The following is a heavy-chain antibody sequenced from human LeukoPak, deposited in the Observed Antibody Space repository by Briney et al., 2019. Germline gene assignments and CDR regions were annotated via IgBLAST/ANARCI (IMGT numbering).Heavy chain of an antibody. CDR3: ARRGRY. Sequence: SETLSLTCTVSGGSISSYYWSWIRQPPGKGLEWIGYIYYSGSTNYNPSLKSRVTISVDTSKNQFSLKLSSVTAADTAVYYCARRGRYWGQGTLVTVSS. J-gene: IGHJ4*02. D-gene: IGHD3-10*01. V-gene: IGHV4-59*08. CDR2: IYYSGST. CDR1: GGSISSYY.